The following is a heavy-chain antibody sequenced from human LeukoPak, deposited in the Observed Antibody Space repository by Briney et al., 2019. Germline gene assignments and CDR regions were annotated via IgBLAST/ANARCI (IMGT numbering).Heavy chain of an antibody. D-gene: IGHD5-12*01. CDR2: IYWNDDK. Sequence: SGPTLVKPTQTLTLTCTLSGFSLNTSGVSVVWIRQPPGKALEWLALIYWNDDKRYSPSLKSRLNINKDTSKSQVVLTVTNMDPVDTATYYCAHRRGYRFGFIDYWGQGALVTVSS. V-gene: IGHV2-5*01. J-gene: IGHJ4*02. CDR1: GFSLNTSGVS. CDR3: AHRRGYRFGFIDY.